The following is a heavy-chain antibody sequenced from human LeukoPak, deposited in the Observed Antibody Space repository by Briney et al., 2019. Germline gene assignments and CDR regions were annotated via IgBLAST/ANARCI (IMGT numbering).Heavy chain of an antibody. CDR1: GYSFSSFG. J-gene: IGHJ4*02. CDR2: IAVYNGHT. V-gene: IGHV1-18*01. D-gene: IGHD3-16*01. CDR3: VRDYDHVPDF. Sequence: ASVKVSCKASGYSFSSFGISWVRQAPGQGLEWPTWIAVYNGHTYFAQNFQGRVTVTADTSTNTAYMELRSLISDDTAVYYCVRDYDHVPDFWGQGTLVTVSS.